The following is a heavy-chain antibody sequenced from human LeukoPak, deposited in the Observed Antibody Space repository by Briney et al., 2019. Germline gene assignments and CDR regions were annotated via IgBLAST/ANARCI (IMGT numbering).Heavy chain of an antibody. J-gene: IGHJ3*02. D-gene: IGHD4-11*01. Sequence: ETLSLTCTVSGGSISSSSYYWGWIRQPPGKGLEWVSSISSSSSYIYYADSVKGRFTISRDNAKNSLYLQMNSLRAEDTALYYCASLPYSNYDDAFDIWGQGTMVTVSS. CDR1: GGSISSSS. CDR2: ISSSSSYI. V-gene: IGHV3-21*04. CDR3: ASLPYSNYDDAFDI.